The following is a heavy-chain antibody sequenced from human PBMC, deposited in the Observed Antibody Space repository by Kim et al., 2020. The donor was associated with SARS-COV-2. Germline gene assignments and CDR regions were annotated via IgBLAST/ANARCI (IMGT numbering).Heavy chain of an antibody. CDR3: AGGGGWFRNFDY. D-gene: IGHD6-19*01. V-gene: IGHV1-8*01. J-gene: IGHJ4*02. Sequence: GYAQKFQGRVTMTRNTSISTAYMGLSSLRSEDTAVYYCAGGGGWFRNFDYWGQGALVTVSS.